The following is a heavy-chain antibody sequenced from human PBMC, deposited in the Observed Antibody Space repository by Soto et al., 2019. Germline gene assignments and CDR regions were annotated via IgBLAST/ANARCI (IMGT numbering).Heavy chain of an antibody. CDR3: TTVDYYDSIGYYSLDY. Sequence: EVQLVESGGGMVERGGSLRLYCAASGFTFSNAWMSCVRQAPGKWLEWVGRIKSKTDAGTVDYAAPVKGRFTISRDDSTNMLFLQMNDLKSEDAAVYYCTTVDYYDSIGYYSLDYWGQGTLVTVSS. CDR2: IKSKTDAGTV. J-gene: IGHJ4*02. CDR1: GFTFSNAW. D-gene: IGHD3-22*01. V-gene: IGHV3-15*01.